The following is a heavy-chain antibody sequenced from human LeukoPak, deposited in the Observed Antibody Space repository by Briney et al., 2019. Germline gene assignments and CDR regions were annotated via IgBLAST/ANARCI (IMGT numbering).Heavy chain of an antibody. J-gene: IGHJ4*02. Sequence: PGGSLRLSCAASGFTFSSYAVHWVRQAPGKGLEWVAVISYDGSNKYYADSVKGRFAISRDNSKNTLYLQMNSLRAEDTAVYYCARALGSFEYPFDYWGQGTLVTVSS. CDR1: GFTFSSYA. V-gene: IGHV3-30*09. D-gene: IGHD2-15*01. CDR3: ARALGSFEYPFDY. CDR2: ISYDGSNK.